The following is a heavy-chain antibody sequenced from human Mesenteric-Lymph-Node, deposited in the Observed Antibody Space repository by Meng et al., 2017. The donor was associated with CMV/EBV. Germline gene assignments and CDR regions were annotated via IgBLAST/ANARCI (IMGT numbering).Heavy chain of an antibody. V-gene: IGHV1-2*02. J-gene: IGHJ5*01. D-gene: IGHD2-21*01. CDR3: ARHGDYYSFDP. CDR1: GYSFTGHF. Sequence: ASVKVSCKTSGYSFTGHFLPWVRQAPGQGLEWMGWINPISGDPRYAQKFQGRITVTRDTSISTVYMELTRLKSDDTAIYYCARHGDYYSFDPWGQGTLVTVSS. CDR2: INPISGDP.